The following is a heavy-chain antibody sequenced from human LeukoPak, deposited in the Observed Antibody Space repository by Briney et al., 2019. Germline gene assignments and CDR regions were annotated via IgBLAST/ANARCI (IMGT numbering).Heavy chain of an antibody. CDR2: VYPADSDT. CDR1: GYNFEAYW. D-gene: IGHD2-8*02. V-gene: IGHV5-51*01. CDR3: ARQMGDVVLVVPSTWGSAYWLDP. Sequence: GESLKISCKTSGYNFEAYWISWVRQMPGKGLEWMGSVYPADSDTRYSPSFQGQVTISADKSISTAYLQWNSLKASDTAIYYCARQMGDVVLVVPSTWGSAYWLDPWGQGTPVTVSS. J-gene: IGHJ5*02.